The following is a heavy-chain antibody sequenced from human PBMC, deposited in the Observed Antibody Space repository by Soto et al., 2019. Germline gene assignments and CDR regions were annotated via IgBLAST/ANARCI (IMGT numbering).Heavy chain of an antibody. V-gene: IGHV1-18*04. CDR2: ISGYNGDI. D-gene: IGHD1-26*01. J-gene: IGHJ4*02. Sequence: QVHLVQSGGEVKKPGASVKVSCKASGYTFNRHGITWVRQAPGQGLEWMGWISGYNGDINYEQKFQGRVTLSSDTLTSTVYLELKSLRFDDTEVYYCARVRIVGAREIDFWGQGTLVTVSS. CDR3: ARVRIVGAREIDF. CDR1: GYTFNRHG.